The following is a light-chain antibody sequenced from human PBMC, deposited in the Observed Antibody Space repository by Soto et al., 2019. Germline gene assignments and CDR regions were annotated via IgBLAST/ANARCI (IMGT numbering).Light chain of an antibody. CDR3: ATWDDSLNAWV. Sequence: QSVLTQPPSVSEAPRQRVTISCSGSSSNIGNHAVNWYQQVPGKAPKLLIYYDDLLPSGVSDRFSGSKSGTSASLAISGLQSEDEADYYCATWDDSLNAWVFGGGTKLTVL. CDR2: YDD. CDR1: SSNIGNHA. J-gene: IGLJ3*02. V-gene: IGLV1-36*01.